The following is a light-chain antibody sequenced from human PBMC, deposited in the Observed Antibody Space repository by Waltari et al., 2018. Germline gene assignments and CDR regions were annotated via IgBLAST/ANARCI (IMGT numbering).Light chain of an antibody. J-gene: IGKJ1*01. CDR1: HNVLYRSNSKNY. V-gene: IGKV4-1*01. Sequence: IVMTQSPDSLAVPLAERATLTSKSSHNVLYRSNSKNYLAWYQEKPGQPPKVLIYWASTREYGVPDRFTGSGSGTDFTLTISSLQAEDVAVYYCQQYYDTPWTFGQGTKVEIK. CDR3: QQYYDTPWT. CDR2: WAS.